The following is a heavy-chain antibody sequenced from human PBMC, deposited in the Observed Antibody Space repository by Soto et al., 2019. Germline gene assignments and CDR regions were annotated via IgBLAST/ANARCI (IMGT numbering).Heavy chain of an antibody. CDR3: ARSYEAEYSSPGVYWFDP. V-gene: IGHV2-5*02. D-gene: IGHD6-6*01. Sequence: SGPTLVKPTQTLTLTCTFSGFSLSTSGVGVGWIRQPPGKALEWLALIYWDDDKRYSPSLKSRLTITKDTSKNQVVLTMTNMDPVDTATYYCARSYEAEYSSPGVYWFDPWGQGTLVTVSS. J-gene: IGHJ5*02. CDR2: IYWDDDK. CDR1: GFSLSTSGVG.